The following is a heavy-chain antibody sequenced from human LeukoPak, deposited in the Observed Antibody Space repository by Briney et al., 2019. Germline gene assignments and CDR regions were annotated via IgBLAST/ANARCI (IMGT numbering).Heavy chain of an antibody. CDR3: ARDYNSGLDY. D-gene: IGHD6-19*01. J-gene: IGHJ4*02. CDR2: IKSDGSST. Sequence: GGSLRLPCAASGFTFSSYWMHWVRQAPGKGLVWVSRIKSDGSSTNYADSVKGRITISRDNAKNTLFLQMNSLRAEDTAVYYCARDYNSGLDYWGQGTLVTVSS. V-gene: IGHV3-74*01. CDR1: GFTFSSYW.